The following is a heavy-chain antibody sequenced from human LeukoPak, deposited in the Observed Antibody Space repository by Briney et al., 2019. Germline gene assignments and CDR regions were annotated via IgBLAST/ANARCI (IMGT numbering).Heavy chain of an antibody. D-gene: IGHD5-24*01. CDR2: IHYSGRT. CDR3: ARHRRWLQRYYFDY. V-gene: IGHV4-59*08. Sequence: SDTLSLTRTVSGGPISSYYWICMWQPPGKALEWIDYIHYSGRTNYNPYVKSRVTISVDTSKNQFSLKLSSVTAADTAVYYCARHRRWLQRYYFDYWGQGTLVTVSS. J-gene: IGHJ4*02. CDR1: GGPISSYY.